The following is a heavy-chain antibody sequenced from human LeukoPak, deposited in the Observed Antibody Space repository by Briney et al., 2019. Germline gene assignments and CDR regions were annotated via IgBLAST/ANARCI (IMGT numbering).Heavy chain of an antibody. Sequence: ASVKVSCKATSRISWVRQAPGQGLEWMGWIGTYGGDTYYAQKFQGRITVTTDTSTSTVYMELRNLRSDDTAVYFCARDLWNFYDDSGYNRDFDSWGQGTLVTVSS. CDR1: TSR. CDR3: ARDLWNFYDDSGYNRDFDS. CDR2: IGTYGGDT. D-gene: IGHD3-22*01. V-gene: IGHV1-18*01. J-gene: IGHJ5*01.